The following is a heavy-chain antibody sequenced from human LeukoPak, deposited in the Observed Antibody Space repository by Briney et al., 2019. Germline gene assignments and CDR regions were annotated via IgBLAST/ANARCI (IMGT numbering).Heavy chain of an antibody. CDR2: IYSGGST. D-gene: IGHD6-13*01. CDR3: ARPNLGGPYSSSWFFFDY. CDR1: GFTVSSNY. V-gene: IGHV3-66*04. Sequence: PGGSLRLSCAASGFTVSSNYMSWVRQAPGKGLEWVSVIYSGGSTYYADSVKGRFTISRDNSKNTLYLQMNSLRAEDTAVYYCARPNLGGPYSSSWFFFDYWGQGTLVTVSS. J-gene: IGHJ4*02.